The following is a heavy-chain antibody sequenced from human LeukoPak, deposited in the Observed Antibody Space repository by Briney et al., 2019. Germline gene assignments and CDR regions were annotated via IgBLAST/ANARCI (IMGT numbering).Heavy chain of an antibody. CDR1: GGSISNYY. J-gene: IGHJ4*02. V-gene: IGHV4-59*08. Sequence: SETLSLTCTVSGGSISNYYWSWIRQPPGKCLEWIGYIYYSGSTNYNPSLKSRVTISVDTSKNQFSLKLSSVTAADTAVYYCARHGGGSYSYYFDYWGQGTLVTVSS. D-gene: IGHD1-26*01. CDR2: IYYSGST. CDR3: ARHGGGSYSYYFDY.